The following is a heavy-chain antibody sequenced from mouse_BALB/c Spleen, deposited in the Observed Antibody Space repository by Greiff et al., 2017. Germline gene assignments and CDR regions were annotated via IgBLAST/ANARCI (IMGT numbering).Heavy chain of an antibody. CDR1: GYTFTSYV. CDR3: ARSGTTVVATRAWFAY. D-gene: IGHD1-1*01. CDR2: INPYNDGT. J-gene: IGHJ3*01. V-gene: IGHV1-14*01. Sequence: EVQLQQSGPELVKPGASVKMSCKASGYTFTSYVMHWVKQKPGQGLEWIGYINPYNDGTKYNEKFKGKATLTSDKSSSTAYMELSSLTSEDSAVYYGARSGTTVVATRAWFAYWGQGTLVTVSA.